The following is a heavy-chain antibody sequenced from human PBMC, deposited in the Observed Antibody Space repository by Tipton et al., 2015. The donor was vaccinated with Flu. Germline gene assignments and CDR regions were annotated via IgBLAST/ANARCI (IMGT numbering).Heavy chain of an antibody. CDR2: MNPNSGNT. Sequence: QLVQSGAEVKKPGASVKVSCKASGYTFTSYDINWVRQATGQGLEWMGWMNPNSGNTGYAQKFQGRVTITRNTSISTAYMELSSLRSEDTAVYYCARGRYYYDSSGYPDAFDIWGQGTMVTVSS. J-gene: IGHJ3*02. V-gene: IGHV1-8*03. CDR3: ARGRYYYDSSGYPDAFDI. CDR1: GYTFTSYD. D-gene: IGHD3-22*01.